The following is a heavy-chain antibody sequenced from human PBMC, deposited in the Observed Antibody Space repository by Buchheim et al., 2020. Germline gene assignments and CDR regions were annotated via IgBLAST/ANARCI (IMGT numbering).Heavy chain of an antibody. CDR1: GFTFSSYG. Sequence: QVQLVESGGGVVQPGRSPRLSCAASGFTFSSYGMHWVRQAPGKGLEWVAVIWYDGSNKYYADSVKGRFTISRDNSKNTLYLQMNSLRAEDTAVYYCARETDGYNFHFDYWGQGTL. V-gene: IGHV3-33*01. J-gene: IGHJ4*02. CDR2: IWYDGSNK. CDR3: ARETDGYNFHFDY. D-gene: IGHD5-24*01.